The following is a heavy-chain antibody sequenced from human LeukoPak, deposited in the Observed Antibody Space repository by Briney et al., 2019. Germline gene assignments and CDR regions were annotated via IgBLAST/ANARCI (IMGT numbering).Heavy chain of an antibody. J-gene: IGHJ4*02. CDR2: IKRDGSEK. CDR3: ARDPND. V-gene: IGHV3-7*01. CDR1: GFTFSSYW. Sequence: QPGGSLTLSCALSGFTFSSYWMSWARQAPGKGLEWVANIKRDGSEKYYVESVKGRFTISRDNAKNSLYLQMNSLRAEDTAVYYCARDPNDWGQGTLVTVSS.